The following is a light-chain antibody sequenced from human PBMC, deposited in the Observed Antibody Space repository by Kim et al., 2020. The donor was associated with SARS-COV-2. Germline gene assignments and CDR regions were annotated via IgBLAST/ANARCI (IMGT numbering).Light chain of an antibody. CDR3: LQHNTSPIT. CDR2: GAS. Sequence: DIQMTQSPSSLSASVGDRVTITCRASQDIRNDLGWYQQNPGRAPKRLIYGASSLQSGVPSRFSGSGSGTEFTLTISSLQPEDFATYFCLQHNTSPITFGRGTRLEIK. CDR1: QDIRND. V-gene: IGKV1-17*01. J-gene: IGKJ5*01.